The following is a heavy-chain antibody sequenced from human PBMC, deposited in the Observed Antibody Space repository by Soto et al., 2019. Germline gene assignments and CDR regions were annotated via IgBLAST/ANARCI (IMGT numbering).Heavy chain of an antibody. CDR1: GFTFSSYA. CDR3: AGVSDYDGSGYPVEYFQY. D-gene: IGHD3-22*01. J-gene: IGHJ1*01. Sequence: GGSLRLSCAASGFTFSSYAMHWVRQAPGKGLEWVAVISYDGSNKYYADSVKGRFTISRDNSKNTLYLQMNSLRAEDTAVYYCAGVSDYDGSGYPVEYFQYGGKDTRVTVS. V-gene: IGHV3-30-3*01. CDR2: ISYDGSNK.